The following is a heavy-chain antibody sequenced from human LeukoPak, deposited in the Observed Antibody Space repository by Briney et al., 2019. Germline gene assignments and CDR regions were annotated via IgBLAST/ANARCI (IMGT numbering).Heavy chain of an antibody. D-gene: IGHD3-3*01. J-gene: IGHJ4*02. V-gene: IGHV3-66*01. Sequence: PGGSLRLSCAASGFIVSNNYMSWVRQAPGKGLKWVSIIYGGGSTYYADSLKGRFTISRDNSKNTLYLQMNSLRAEDTAVYYCARVEWRFRGFDYWGQGTLVTVPS. CDR1: GFIVSNNY. CDR2: IYGGGST. CDR3: ARVEWRFRGFDY.